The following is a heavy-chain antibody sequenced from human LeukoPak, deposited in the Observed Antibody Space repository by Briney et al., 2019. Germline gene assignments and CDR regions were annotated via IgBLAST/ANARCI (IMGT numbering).Heavy chain of an antibody. V-gene: IGHV3-23*01. D-gene: IGHD2-2*01. CDR3: AAGALVEAYMDV. Sequence: GGSLRLSCAASGFTFSSYAMSWVRQAPGKGLEWVSAISGSGGSTYYADSVKGRFTISRDNAKNSLFLQMNSLRVEDTAVYYCAAGALVEAYMDVWGKGTTVTVSS. CDR2: ISGSGGST. CDR1: GFTFSSYA. J-gene: IGHJ6*03.